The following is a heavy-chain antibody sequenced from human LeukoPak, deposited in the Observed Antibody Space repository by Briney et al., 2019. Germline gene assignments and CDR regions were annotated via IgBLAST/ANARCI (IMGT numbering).Heavy chain of an antibody. Sequence: GSLRLSCAASGFTFDDYAMHWVRQAPGKGLEWVSLISWDGGNTYYADSVKGRFTISRDNAKNTLYLQLNTLRAEDTAVYYCTRDYAGLGYWGQGTLVTVSS. J-gene: IGHJ4*02. CDR2: ISWDGGNT. V-gene: IGHV3-43D*03. CDR3: TRDYAGLGY. D-gene: IGHD2-8*01. CDR1: GFTFDDYA.